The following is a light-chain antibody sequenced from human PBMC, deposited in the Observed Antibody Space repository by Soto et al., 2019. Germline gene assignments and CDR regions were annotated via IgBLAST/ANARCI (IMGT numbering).Light chain of an antibody. CDR1: KLGDKY. Sequence: SYELTQPPSVSVSPGQTASITCSGDKLGDKYACWYQQKPGQSPVLVIYQDSKRPSGIPERFSGSNSGNTATLTISGTQAMDEDDYYCKAWDSRVFGGGTQLTVL. V-gene: IGLV3-1*01. J-gene: IGLJ2*01. CDR3: KAWDSRV. CDR2: QDS.